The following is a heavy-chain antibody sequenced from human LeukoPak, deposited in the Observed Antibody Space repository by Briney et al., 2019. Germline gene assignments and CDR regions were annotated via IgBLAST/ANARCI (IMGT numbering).Heavy chain of an antibody. J-gene: IGHJ4*02. Sequence: GRSLRLSCAASGFTVSSNYMSWVRQAPGKGLEWVSVIYSGGNTYYADSVKGRFTISRGNSKNTLYLRMNGLRAEDTAVYYCARDQRGDGINYFDYWGQGTLVTVSS. CDR1: GFTVSSNY. V-gene: IGHV3-53*01. D-gene: IGHD1-14*01. CDR2: IYSGGNT. CDR3: ARDQRGDGINYFDY.